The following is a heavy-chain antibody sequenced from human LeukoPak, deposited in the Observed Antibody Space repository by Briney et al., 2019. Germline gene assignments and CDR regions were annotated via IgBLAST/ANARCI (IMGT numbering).Heavy chain of an antibody. CDR2: ISGSGGST. Sequence: GGSLRLSCAASGFTFSSYVMSWVRQAPGKGLQWVSAISGSGGSTYYADSVKGRFTISRDNSKNTLYLQMNSLRAEDTAVYYCAARSGGRKDYWGQGTLVTVSS. CDR3: AARSGGRKDY. D-gene: IGHD2-15*01. V-gene: IGHV3-23*01. CDR1: GFTFSSYV. J-gene: IGHJ4*02.